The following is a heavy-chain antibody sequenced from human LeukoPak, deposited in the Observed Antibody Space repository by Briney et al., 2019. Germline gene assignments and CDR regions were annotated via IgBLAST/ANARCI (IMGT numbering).Heavy chain of an antibody. J-gene: IGHJ4*02. CDR3: ARGLTPLYDSSGYYFDFDY. CDR2: INPNSGGT. CDR1: GYTFTGYY. D-gene: IGHD3-22*01. V-gene: IGHV1-2*02. Sequence: ASVKVSCKASGYTFTGYYMHWVRQAPGQGLEWMGWINPNSGGTNYAQKFQGRVTMTRDTSISTAYMELSRLRSDDTAVYYCARGLTPLYDSSGYYFDFDYWGQGTLVTVSS.